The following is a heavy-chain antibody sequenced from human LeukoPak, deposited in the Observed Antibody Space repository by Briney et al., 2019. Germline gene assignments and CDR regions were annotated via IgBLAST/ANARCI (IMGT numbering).Heavy chain of an antibody. D-gene: IGHD1-1*01. CDR3: VQTTGWPGFDY. Sequence: SETLSLTCTTSGVSISRFYWSWVRQPPGKGLEWVGNIYSGVPTYFNPSLKSRVIISVDTSKNQYPLNLTPVTAADTAMYYCVQTTGWPGFDYWGQGILVTVSS. CDR2: IYSGVPT. V-gene: IGHV4-4*09. CDR1: GVSISRFY. J-gene: IGHJ4*02.